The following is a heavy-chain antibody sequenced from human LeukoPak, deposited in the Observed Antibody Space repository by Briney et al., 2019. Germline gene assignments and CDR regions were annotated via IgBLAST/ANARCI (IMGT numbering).Heavy chain of an antibody. CDR2: IYHSGSS. CDR3: ARDLSLPVVPAAKGGVDAFDI. Sequence: SETLSLTCTVSGGSISSGGYYWSWIRQPPGKGLEWIGYIYHSGSSYYNPSLKSRVTISVDRSKNQFSLKLSSVTAADTAVYYCARDLSLPVVPAAKGGVDAFDIWGQGTMVTVSS. CDR1: GGSISSGGYY. D-gene: IGHD2-2*01. J-gene: IGHJ3*02. V-gene: IGHV4-30-2*01.